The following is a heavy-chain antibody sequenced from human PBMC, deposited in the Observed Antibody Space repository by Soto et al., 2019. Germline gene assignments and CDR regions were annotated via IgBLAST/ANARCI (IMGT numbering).Heavy chain of an antibody. J-gene: IGHJ6*02. Sequence: HPGGSLRLSCAASGFTVSSNYMSWVRQAPGKGLEWVSVIYSGGSTYYADSVKGRFTISRDNSKNTLYLQLNSLRAEDTAVYYCATTKLEPHYYGMDVWGQGTTVTVSS. D-gene: IGHD1-1*01. V-gene: IGHV3-53*01. CDR2: IYSGGST. CDR1: GFTVSSNY. CDR3: ATTKLEPHYYGMDV.